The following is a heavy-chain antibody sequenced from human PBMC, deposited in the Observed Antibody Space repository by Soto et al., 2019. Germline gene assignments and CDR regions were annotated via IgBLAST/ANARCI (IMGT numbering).Heavy chain of an antibody. V-gene: IGHV1-69*01. J-gene: IGHJ6*02. CDR3: AREVSAAKRSYYDYGVEV. CDR1: GDTFTSHA. CDR2: IIPIIATA. Sequence: QVQLVQSGAEVKKPGSSVKVSCQASGDTFTSHASNWVRQAPGQGLEWMGGIIPIIATANYAQKFQARVTITADESTSTAYMERRSLRSEDRAVYYCAREVSAAKRSYYDYGVEVWGQGTTVTVSS. D-gene: IGHD2-2*01.